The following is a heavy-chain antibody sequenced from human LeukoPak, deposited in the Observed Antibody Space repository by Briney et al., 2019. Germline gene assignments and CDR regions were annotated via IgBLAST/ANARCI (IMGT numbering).Heavy chain of an antibody. CDR1: GFTFSSYG. D-gene: IGHD6-6*01. J-gene: IGHJ4*02. CDR3: ARDLAARFLHY. V-gene: IGHV3-33*01. CDR2: IWYDGSNK. Sequence: GGSLRLSCAASGFTFSSYGMHWVRQAPGKGLEWVAVIWYDGSNKYYADSVKGRSTISRDNSKNTLYLQMNSLRAEDTAVYYCARDLAARFLHYWGQGTLVTVSS.